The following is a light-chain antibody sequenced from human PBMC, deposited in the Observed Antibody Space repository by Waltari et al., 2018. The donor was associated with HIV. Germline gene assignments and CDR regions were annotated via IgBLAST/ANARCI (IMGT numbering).Light chain of an antibody. CDR1: SSDIGGYNY. J-gene: IGLJ1*01. V-gene: IGLV2-14*03. CDR3: SSYTSSSTLGV. Sequence: QSALTQPASVSGSPGQSITISCTGNSSDIGGYNYVSWYQQHPGKAPKLMISDVSHPPSGVSNRFSGSNSGNTASLTISGLQAEDEADYYCSSYTSSSTLGVFGSGTKVTVL. CDR2: DVS.